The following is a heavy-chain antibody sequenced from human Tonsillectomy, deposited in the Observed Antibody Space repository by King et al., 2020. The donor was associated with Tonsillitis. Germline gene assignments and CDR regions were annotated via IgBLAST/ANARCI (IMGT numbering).Heavy chain of an antibody. Sequence: VQLVESVGGLVQPGGSLRLSCAASGFTFSSYWMHWVRQAPGKGLVWVSRINSDGNSTSYADSVKGRFTISRDNAKNTLYLQMNSLRAEDTAVYYCARDLDIVVVPVASASPDGMDVWGQGTTVTVSS. CDR1: GFTFSSYW. CDR3: ARDLDIVVVPVASASPDGMDV. V-gene: IGHV3-74*01. D-gene: IGHD2-2*01. J-gene: IGHJ6*02. CDR2: INSDGNST.